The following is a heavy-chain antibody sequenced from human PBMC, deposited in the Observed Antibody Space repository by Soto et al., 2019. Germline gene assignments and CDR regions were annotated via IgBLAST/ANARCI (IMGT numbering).Heavy chain of an antibody. D-gene: IGHD3-10*01. CDR3: ARGTTMVRGVILGNWFDP. Sequence: SETLSLTCTVSGGSISSYYWSWIRQPPGKGLEWIGYIYHSGSTYYNPSLKSRVTISVDRSKNQFSLKLSSVTAADTAVYYCARGTTMVRGVILGNWFDPWGQGTLVTVSS. CDR2: IYHSGST. V-gene: IGHV4-59*12. CDR1: GGSISSYY. J-gene: IGHJ5*02.